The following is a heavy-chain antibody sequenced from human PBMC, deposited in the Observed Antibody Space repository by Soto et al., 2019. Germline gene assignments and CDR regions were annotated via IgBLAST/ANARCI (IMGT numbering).Heavy chain of an antibody. V-gene: IGHV4-4*02. CDR3: ASSTVVVVPAAMLAVDYYYYGMDV. J-gene: IGHJ6*02. D-gene: IGHD2-2*01. CDR1: GGSISSSNW. Sequence: QVQLQESGPGLVKPSGTLSLTCAVSGGSISSSNWWSWVRQPPGKGLEWIGEIYHSGSTNYNPSLKSRVTISVDKSKNQFSLKLSSVTAADTAVYYCASSTVVVVPAAMLAVDYYYYGMDVWGQGTTVTVSS. CDR2: IYHSGST.